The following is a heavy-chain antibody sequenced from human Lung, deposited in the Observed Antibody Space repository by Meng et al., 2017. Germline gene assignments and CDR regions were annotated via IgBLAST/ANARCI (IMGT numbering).Heavy chain of an antibody. CDR3: ARPKQANWYFDL. CDR2: INHSGST. J-gene: IGHJ2*01. D-gene: IGHD1/OR15-1a*01. CDR1: GGSFSGYY. Sequence: QVQLQQWGAGLLKPSETLPLTCAVYGGSFSGYYWSWIRQPPGKGLEWIGEINHSGSTNYNPSLKSRVTISVDTSKNQFSLKLSSVTAADTAVYYCARPKQANWYFDLWGRGTLVTVSS. V-gene: IGHV4-34*01.